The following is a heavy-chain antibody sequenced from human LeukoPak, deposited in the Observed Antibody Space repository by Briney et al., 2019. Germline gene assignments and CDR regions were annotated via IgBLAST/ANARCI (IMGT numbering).Heavy chain of an antibody. Sequence: GVSLRLSCAASGFIFSLYRMLWLRQAPGKGLEGVAVICYDGSNKYYADSVKGRFTISSDTSKNTVYLQMNSLRAEDMSLFECATGIRHVRSGPGYWGEGTRVTVSS. V-gene: IGHV3-33*01. CDR1: GFIFSLYR. CDR2: ICYDGSNK. J-gene: IGHJ4*02. D-gene: IGHD3-3*02. CDR3: ATGIRHVRSGPGY.